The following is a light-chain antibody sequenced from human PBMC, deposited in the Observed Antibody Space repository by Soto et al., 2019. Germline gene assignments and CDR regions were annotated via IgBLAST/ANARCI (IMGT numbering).Light chain of an antibody. CDR3: QQYNDWPLT. CDR2: DAS. V-gene: IGKV3-15*01. J-gene: IGKJ4*01. Sequence: EIVMTQSPVTLSVSPGERGTLSCRASQSVSSNLAWYQQKPGQAPRLLIYDASTRATDIPTRFSGSGSGTEFTLTISSLQSEDFAVYYCQQYNDWPLTFGGGTKVEIK. CDR1: QSVSSN.